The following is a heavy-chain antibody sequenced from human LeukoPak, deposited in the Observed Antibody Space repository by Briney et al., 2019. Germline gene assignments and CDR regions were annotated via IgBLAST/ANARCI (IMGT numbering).Heavy chain of an antibody. V-gene: IGHV3-23*01. CDR2: ISKSGDFT. CDR1: GSTFSSSA. D-gene: IGHD6-13*01. J-gene: IGHJ4*01. Sequence: PGGSLRLSCAASGSTFSSSAMSWVRQAPGKGLEWVSVISKSGDFTYYADSVKGRFTISRDSSKNTLNLQMNSLRAEDTAVYYCAKESAAAGYFDYWGLGTPVTVSS. CDR3: AKESAAAGYFDY.